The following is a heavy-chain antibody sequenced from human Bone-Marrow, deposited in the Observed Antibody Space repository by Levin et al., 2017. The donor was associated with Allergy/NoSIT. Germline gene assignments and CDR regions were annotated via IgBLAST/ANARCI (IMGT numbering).Heavy chain of an antibody. Sequence: GGSLRLSCAASGFTFSSYAMHWVRQAPGKGLEWVAVISYDGSNKYYADSVKGRFTISRDNSKNTLYLQMNSLRAEDTAVYYCAKEGNYGGNPAFDIWGQGTMVTVSS. V-gene: IGHV3-30-3*02. J-gene: IGHJ3*02. CDR1: GFTFSSYA. CDR3: AKEGNYGGNPAFDI. CDR2: ISYDGSNK. D-gene: IGHD4-23*01.